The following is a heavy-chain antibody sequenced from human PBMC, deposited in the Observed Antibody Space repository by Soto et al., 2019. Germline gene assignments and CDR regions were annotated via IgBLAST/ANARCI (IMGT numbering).Heavy chain of an antibody. CDR3: TTGGWIAADLLYGMDV. Sequence: GGSLRLSCAASGFTFSSYAMSWVRQAPGKGLEWVSAISGSGGSTYYADSVKGRFTISRDNSKNTLYLQMNSLRAEDTAVYYCTTGGWIAADLLYGMDVWGQGTTVTVSS. V-gene: IGHV3-23*01. CDR2: ISGSGGST. J-gene: IGHJ6*02. CDR1: GFTFSSYA. D-gene: IGHD6-13*01.